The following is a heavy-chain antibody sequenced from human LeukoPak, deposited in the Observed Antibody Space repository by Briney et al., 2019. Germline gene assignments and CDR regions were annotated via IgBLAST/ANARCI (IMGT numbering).Heavy chain of an antibody. CDR1: GFTFSSYD. J-gene: IGHJ6*02. D-gene: IGHD2-2*01. CDR2: IGTAGDT. CDR3: ARGTPWPYYYYGMDV. Sequence: GGSRRLSCAASGFTFSSYDMHWVRQATGKGLEWVSAIGTAGDTYYPGSVKGRFTISRENAKNSLYLQMNSLRAGDTAVYYCARGTPWPYYYYGMDVWGQGTTVTVSS. V-gene: IGHV3-13*04.